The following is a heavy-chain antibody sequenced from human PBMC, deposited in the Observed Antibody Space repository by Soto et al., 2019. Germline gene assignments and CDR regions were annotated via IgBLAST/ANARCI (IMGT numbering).Heavy chain of an antibody. D-gene: IGHD6-13*01. J-gene: IGHJ5*01. CDR1: GYTFTNFD. Sequence: QVHLVQSGAEVKKPGASVKLSCKTSGYTFTNFDVNWVRQAAGQGLEWMGWRSPNSENKGYAQKFQGRLSMTGDTSITTAYRELSSLTSEDTAVYYCARGFGSSLNTGGYNWLDFWGQGTLVTVSS. CDR2: RSPNSENK. V-gene: IGHV1-8*01. CDR3: ARGFGSSLNTGGYNWLDF.